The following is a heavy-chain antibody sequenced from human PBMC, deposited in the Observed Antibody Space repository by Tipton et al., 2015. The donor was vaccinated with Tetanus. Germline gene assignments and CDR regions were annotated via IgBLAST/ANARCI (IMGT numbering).Heavy chain of an antibody. V-gene: IGHV4-61*01. Sequence: TLSLTCTVSGGSVSSGSYYWSWIRQPPGKGLEWIGYIYYSGSTNYNPSLKSRVTISVDTSKNQFSLKLSSVTAADTAVYYCARHGGRLAYYYYGMDVWGQGTTVTVSS. CDR1: GGSVSSGSYY. CDR2: IYYSGST. CDR3: ARHGGRLAYYYYGMDV. J-gene: IGHJ6*02. D-gene: IGHD3-16*01.